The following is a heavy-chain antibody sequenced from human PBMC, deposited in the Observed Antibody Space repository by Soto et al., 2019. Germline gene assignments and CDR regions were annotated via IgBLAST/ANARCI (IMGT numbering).Heavy chain of an antibody. V-gene: IGHV3-30-3*01. D-gene: IGHD2-15*01. Sequence: QVQLVESGGGVVQPGRSLRLSCAASGFTFSSYAMHWVRQAPGKGLEWVAVISYDGSNKYYADSVKGRFTISRDNSKNTLYLQMNSLRAEDTAVYYCARDSGTAATTVPLTYFDLWGRGTLVTVSS. CDR3: ARDSGTAATTVPLTYFDL. CDR1: GFTFSSYA. CDR2: ISYDGSNK. J-gene: IGHJ2*01.